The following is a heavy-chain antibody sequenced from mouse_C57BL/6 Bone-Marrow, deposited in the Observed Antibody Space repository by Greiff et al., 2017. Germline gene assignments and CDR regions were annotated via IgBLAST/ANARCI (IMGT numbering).Heavy chain of an antibody. CDR2: IHPNSGST. CDR1: GYTFTSYW. V-gene: IGHV1-64*01. Sequence: QVQLQQPGAELVKPGASVKLSCKASGYTFTSYWMHWVKPRPGQGLEWIGMIHPNSGSTNYNEKFKSKATLTVDKSSSTAYMQLSSLTSEDSAVYYCAREKSDGNYYFDVWGKGTTLTVSS. D-gene: IGHD2-1*01. CDR3: AREKSDGNYYFDV. J-gene: IGHJ2*01.